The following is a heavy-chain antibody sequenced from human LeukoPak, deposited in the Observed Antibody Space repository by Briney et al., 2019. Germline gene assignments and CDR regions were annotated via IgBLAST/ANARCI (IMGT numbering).Heavy chain of an antibody. CDR2: LSGDKKYI. CDR1: GFTFSTYS. D-gene: IGHD6-19*01. Sequence: GGSLRLSCAASGFTFSTYSLNWVRQAPGKGLEWLSSLSGDKKYIYYADSVKGRFTISRDNAKNSLYLQLNSLSAEDTAVYYCAKDLEQWLVKGRAFDIWGQGTMVTVSS. CDR3: AKDLEQWLVKGRAFDI. V-gene: IGHV3-21*04. J-gene: IGHJ3*02.